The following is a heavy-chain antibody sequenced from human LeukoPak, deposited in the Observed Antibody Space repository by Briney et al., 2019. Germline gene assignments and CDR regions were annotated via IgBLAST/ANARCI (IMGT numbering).Heavy chain of an antibody. CDR2: VYSSGST. CDR1: GSSISSYY. Sequence: SETLSLTCSVSGSSISSYYWSWMRQPAGKGLEWIGRVYSSGSTIYNPSLRSRPSMSLDTSKNQFSLRLTSVTAADTAVYYCARLWAGTDYYYYYMDVWGKGTTVTVSS. D-gene: IGHD6-19*01. J-gene: IGHJ6*03. V-gene: IGHV4-4*07. CDR3: ARLWAGTDYYYYYMDV.